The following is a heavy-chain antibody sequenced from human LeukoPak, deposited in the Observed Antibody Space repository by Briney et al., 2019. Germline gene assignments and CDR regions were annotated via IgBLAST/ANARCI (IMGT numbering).Heavy chain of an antibody. D-gene: IGHD2-2*02. CDR3: ARYYCSSTTCYNFDY. CDR2: IHYSGST. Sequence: PSETLSLTCTVSGGSISGYYWSWIRQPPGKGLEWIGYIHYSGSTNYNPSLKGRVTISVDTSKNQFSLKLHSVTAADTAVYYCARYYCSSTTCYNFDYWGQGTLVTVSS. V-gene: IGHV4-59*01. J-gene: IGHJ4*02. CDR1: GGSISGYY.